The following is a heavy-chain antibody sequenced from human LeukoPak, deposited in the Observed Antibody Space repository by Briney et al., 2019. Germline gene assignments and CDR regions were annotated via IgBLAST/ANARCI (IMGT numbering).Heavy chain of an antibody. V-gene: IGHV1-69*05. Sequence: ASVKVSCKASGGTFSSYAISWVRQAPGQGLEWMGGIIPIFGTANYAQKFQGRVTITTDESTSTAYMELSSLRSEDTAVYYCARAALGGFPTIFGRENWFDPWGQGTLVTVSS. J-gene: IGHJ5*02. CDR2: IIPIFGTA. D-gene: IGHD3-3*01. CDR3: ARAALGGFPTIFGRENWFDP. CDR1: GGTFSSYA.